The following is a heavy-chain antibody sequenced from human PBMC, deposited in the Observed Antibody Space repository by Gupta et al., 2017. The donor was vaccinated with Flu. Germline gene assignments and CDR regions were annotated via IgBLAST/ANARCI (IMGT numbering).Heavy chain of an antibody. V-gene: IGHV3-21*01. CDR2: ISSSRRYI. Sequence: EVQLVESGGGLVKPGGSLRLSCAASGFTFSSYSMNWVRQAPGKGLEWVSSISSSRRYIDYADSVKGRFTIARDKAKNSLYMKMNSLRAEDTAVDYCARGDNWFDPGGHGTLVTVYS. CDR1: GFTFSSYS. J-gene: IGHJ5*02. CDR3: ARGDNWFDP.